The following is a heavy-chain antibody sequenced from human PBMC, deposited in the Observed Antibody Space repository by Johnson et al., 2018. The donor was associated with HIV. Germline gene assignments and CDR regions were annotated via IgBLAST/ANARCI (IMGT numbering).Heavy chain of an antibody. V-gene: IGHV3-20*04. D-gene: IGHD3-22*01. CDR3: ARSVGYYDSSGYYVDAFDN. J-gene: IGHJ3*02. CDR2: INWNGGST. CDR1: GFTFDDYG. Sequence: VQLVESGGGVVRPGGSLRLSCAASGFTFDDYGMSWVRQAPGKGLEWVSGINWNGGSTGYADSVKGRFTIPRDNVKNSLYLQMNSLRADDTAFYYCARSVGYYDSSGYYVDAFDNWGQGTMVTVSS.